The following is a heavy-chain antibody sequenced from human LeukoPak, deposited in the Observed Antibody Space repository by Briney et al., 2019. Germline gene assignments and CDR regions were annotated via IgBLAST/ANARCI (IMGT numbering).Heavy chain of an antibody. D-gene: IGHD6-13*01. CDR1: GGSSSSGTYY. Sequence: SETLSLTCTVSGGSSSSGTYYWSWIRQHPGKGLEWIGYIYYSGSTYYNPSLKSRVTISVDTSKNQFSLKLSSVTAADTAVYYCARVCPHSSWHESAFDIWGQGTMVTVSS. V-gene: IGHV4-31*03. CDR2: IYYSGST. CDR3: ARVCPHSSWHESAFDI. J-gene: IGHJ3*02.